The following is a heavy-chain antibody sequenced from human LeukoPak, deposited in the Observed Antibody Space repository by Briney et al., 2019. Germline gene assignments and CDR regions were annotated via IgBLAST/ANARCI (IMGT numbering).Heavy chain of an antibody. CDR3: ARVDGGIDFDY. J-gene: IGHJ4*02. D-gene: IGHD2-15*01. CDR2: IVPIFGTA. CDR1: GGTFSSYA. Sequence: SVKVSCKASGGTFSSYAISWVRQAPGQGLEGRGRIVPIFGTANYAQKFQGRVTITADESTSTAYMELSSLRSEDTAVYYCARVDGGIDFDYWGQGTLVTVSS. V-gene: IGHV1-69*13.